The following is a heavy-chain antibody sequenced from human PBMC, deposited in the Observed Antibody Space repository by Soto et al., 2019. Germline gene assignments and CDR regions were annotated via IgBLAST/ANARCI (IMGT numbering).Heavy chain of an antibody. D-gene: IGHD5-12*01. J-gene: IGHJ4*02. V-gene: IGHV3-21*01. CDR1: GFTFSSYS. CDR2: ISSSSSYI. CDR3: ARAWLRLRNPIYYFDC. Sequence: EVQLVESGGGLVKPGGSLRLSCAASGFTFSSYSMNWVRQAPGKGLEWVSSISSSSSYIYYADSVKGRFTISRDNAKNSLYLPMNSLRAEDTAVYYCARAWLRLRNPIYYFDCWGQGTLVTVSS.